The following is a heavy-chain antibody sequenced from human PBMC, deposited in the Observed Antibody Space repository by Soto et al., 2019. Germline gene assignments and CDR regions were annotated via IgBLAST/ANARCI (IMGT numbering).Heavy chain of an antibody. D-gene: IGHD1-7*01. CDR3: ARGTSSSTSYYYYALDV. V-gene: IGHV1-69*05. CDR1: GGTFNNYA. CDR2: IIPIFGSG. Sequence: QVLLEQSGVEVKKPGSSVRISCKASGGTFNNYAISWVRQAPGQGLEWVGGIIPIFGSGNYAQIFQDRVTITTDEVRTTAYMEMNSLTSEDTAIYFCARGTSSSTSYYYYALDVWGQGTTVTVS. J-gene: IGHJ6*02.